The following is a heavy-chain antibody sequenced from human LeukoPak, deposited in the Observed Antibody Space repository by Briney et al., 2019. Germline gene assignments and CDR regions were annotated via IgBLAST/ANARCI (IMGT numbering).Heavy chain of an antibody. Sequence: VASVKVSCKASRYTFTGYYMHWAQQAPGQGLEWMGWINPNSGGTNYAQKFQGRVTMTRDTSISTAYMELSRLRSDDTAVYYCAREEGYCSSTTCSAPFDYWGQGTLVTVSS. CDR2: INPNSGGT. J-gene: IGHJ4*02. CDR3: AREEGYCSSTTCSAPFDY. V-gene: IGHV1-2*02. D-gene: IGHD2-2*01. CDR1: RYTFTGYY.